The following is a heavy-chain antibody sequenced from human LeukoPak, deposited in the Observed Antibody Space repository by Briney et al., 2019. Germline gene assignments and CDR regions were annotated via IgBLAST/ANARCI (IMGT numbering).Heavy chain of an antibody. Sequence: PSETLSLTCAVYGGSFSGYYWSWIRQSPGKGLEWIGGINHSGSTNYNPSLKSRVTISVDTSKNQFSLKLSSVTAADTAVYYCARVRGSKWVARFDYWGQGTLVTVSS. CDR1: GGSFSGYY. CDR2: INHSGST. V-gene: IGHV4-34*01. J-gene: IGHJ4*02. CDR3: ARVRGSKWVARFDY. D-gene: IGHD6-19*01.